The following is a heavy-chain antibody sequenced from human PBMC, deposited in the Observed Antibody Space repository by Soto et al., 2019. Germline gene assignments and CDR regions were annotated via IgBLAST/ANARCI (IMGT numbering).Heavy chain of an antibody. Sequence: CLRLSCAASGFNVNSDYMNWVRQTPGKGLEWVASIYSGETTYYADSVRGRFTISSDKSKNTLYFQLSSLRTEDTAVYYCARDGRGLGRLSLFEYWGQGVLVTVSS. CDR2: IYSGETT. D-gene: IGHD2-21*02. CDR3: ARDGRGLGRLSLFEY. V-gene: IGHV3-53*01. CDR1: GFNVNSDY. J-gene: IGHJ4*02.